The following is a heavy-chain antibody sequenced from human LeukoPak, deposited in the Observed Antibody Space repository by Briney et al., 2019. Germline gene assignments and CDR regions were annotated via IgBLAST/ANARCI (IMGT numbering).Heavy chain of an antibody. J-gene: IGHJ6*02. CDR3: ARVTVLWFGEFASGMDV. Sequence: PSETLSLTCTVSGGSISSYYWSWIRQPPGKGLEWIGYIYYSGSTNYNPSLKSRVTISVDTSKNQFSLKLSSVTAADTAVYYCARVTVLWFGEFASGMDVWGQGTTVTVSS. V-gene: IGHV4-59*01. CDR2: IYYSGST. D-gene: IGHD3-10*01. CDR1: GGSISSYY.